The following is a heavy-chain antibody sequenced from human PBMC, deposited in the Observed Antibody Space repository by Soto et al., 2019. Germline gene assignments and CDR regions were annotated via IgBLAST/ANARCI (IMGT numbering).Heavy chain of an antibody. V-gene: IGHV1-69*01. CDR2: IIPIYGTA. Sequence: QVQLVQSGAEVRKPGSSVKAPCRVPGDTFKKFPLNWVRQAPGQGLMWLAGIIPIYGTANYALKFHDRIKVTADESTATAYMELNSLTSEDTAIYYCARDGHGYNYWYFDLWGRGTLITVSS. D-gene: IGHD5-12*01. J-gene: IGHJ2*01. CDR1: GDTFKKFP. CDR3: ARDGHGYNYWYFDL.